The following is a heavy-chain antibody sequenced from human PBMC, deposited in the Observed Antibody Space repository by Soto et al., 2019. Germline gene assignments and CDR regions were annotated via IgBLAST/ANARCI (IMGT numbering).Heavy chain of an antibody. CDR3: ARTATVTTFLDY. D-gene: IGHD4-17*01. J-gene: IGHJ4*02. V-gene: IGHV4-34*01. CDR2: INHSGST. CDR1: GGSFSGYY. Sequence: QVQLQQWGAGLLKPSETLSLTCAVYGGSFSGYYWSWIRQPPGKGPEWIGEINHSGSTNYNPSLKSRVTISVDTSKNQFSLKLSSVTAADTAVYYCARTATVTTFLDYWGQGTLVTVSS.